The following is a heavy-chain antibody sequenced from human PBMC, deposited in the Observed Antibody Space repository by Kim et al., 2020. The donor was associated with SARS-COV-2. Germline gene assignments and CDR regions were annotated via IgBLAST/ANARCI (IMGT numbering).Heavy chain of an antibody. V-gene: IGHV3-7*03. CDR3: ARTRRKNYFDS. CDR2: MKHDGGEG. CDR1: GLTFGSYW. Sequence: GGSLRLSCAASGLTFGSYWMSWVRQAPGKGLQWVASMKHDGGEGYYVDSVKGRFTISRDNAKNSLYLQMNSLRAEDTAVYYCARTRRKNYFDSWGQGTLVTVSS. J-gene: IGHJ4*02.